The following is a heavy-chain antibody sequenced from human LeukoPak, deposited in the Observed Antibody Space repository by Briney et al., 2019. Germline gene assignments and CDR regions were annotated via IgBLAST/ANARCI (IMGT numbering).Heavy chain of an antibody. CDR2: IKQDGSEK. V-gene: IGHV3-7*01. J-gene: IGHJ4*02. CDR1: GFTFSSYW. CDR3: ARDRSSWYPRPFDY. D-gene: IGHD6-13*01. Sequence: GGSLRLSCAASGFTFSSYWMSWVGQAPGKGLEWVANIKQDGSEKYYVDSVKGRFTISRDNAKNSLYLQMNSLRAEDTAVYYCARDRSSWYPRPFDYWGQGTLVTVSS.